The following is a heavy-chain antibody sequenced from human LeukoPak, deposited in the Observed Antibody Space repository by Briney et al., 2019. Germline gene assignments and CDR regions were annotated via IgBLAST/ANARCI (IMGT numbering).Heavy chain of an antibody. CDR1: GDIVSSNSAG. J-gene: IGHJ6*02. CDR2: TYYRSKWYN. V-gene: IGHV6-1*01. D-gene: IGHD3-9*01. CDR3: ARVWGAYYDILTGYYGMDV. Sequence: SQTLSLTCAISGDIVSSNSAGWNWIRQSPSRGLEWLGRTYYRSKWYNDYAVSVKIRISINPDTSKNQFSLQLNSVTPEDTAVYYCARVWGAYYDILTGYYGMDVWGQGTTVTVSS.